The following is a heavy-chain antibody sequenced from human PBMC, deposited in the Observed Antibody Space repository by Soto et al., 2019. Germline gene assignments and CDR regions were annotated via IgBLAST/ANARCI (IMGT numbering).Heavy chain of an antibody. CDR1: GFTFSSYW. D-gene: IGHD3-3*01. V-gene: IGHV3-7*03. CDR3: TRDFGLLRFLEWFNYYYGMDV. J-gene: IGHJ6*02. Sequence: EVQLVESGGGLVQPGGSLRLSCAASGFTFSSYWMSWVRQAPGKGLEWVANIKEDGSEKYYVDSVKGRFTISRDNAKNSLYLQMNSLRAEDTAVYYCTRDFGLLRFLEWFNYYYGMDVWGQGTTVTVSS. CDR2: IKEDGSEK.